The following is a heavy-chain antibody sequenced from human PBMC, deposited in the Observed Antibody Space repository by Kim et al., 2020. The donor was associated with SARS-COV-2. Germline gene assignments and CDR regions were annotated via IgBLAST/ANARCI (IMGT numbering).Heavy chain of an antibody. Sequence: YYSTSLKTRLTISKDTSKNQVVLTMTNMDPVDTATYCCARSPRRIAAPDYWGQGTLVTVSS. V-gene: IGHV2-70*01. CDR3: ARSPRRIAAPDY. D-gene: IGHD6-13*01. J-gene: IGHJ4*02.